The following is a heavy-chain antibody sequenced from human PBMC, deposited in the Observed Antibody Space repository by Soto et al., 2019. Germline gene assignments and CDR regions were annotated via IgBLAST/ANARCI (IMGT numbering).Heavy chain of an antibody. J-gene: IGHJ6*02. Sequence: VKVSFKSSGYTFTGYYMHWVLQAPGQGLEWMGWINPNSGGTNYAQKFQGRVTMTRDTSISTAYMELSRLRSDDTAVYYCARAATMVRGVIIATYYYGMDVWGQGTTVTVSS. CDR3: ARAATMVRGVIIATYYYGMDV. D-gene: IGHD3-10*01. CDR2: INPNSGGT. CDR1: GYTFTGYY. V-gene: IGHV1-2*02.